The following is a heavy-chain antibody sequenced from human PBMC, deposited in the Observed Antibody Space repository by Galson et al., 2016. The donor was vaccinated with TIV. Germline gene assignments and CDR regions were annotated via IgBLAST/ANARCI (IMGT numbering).Heavy chain of an antibody. CDR2: IGGTGGST. V-gene: IGHV3-23*01. J-gene: IGHJ4*02. CDR1: GFRFNSYA. Sequence: SLRLSYAASGFRFNSYAMNWVRQAPGKGLEWVSSIGGTGGSTYYADSVKGRFTISRDSYKDTVYLQMNSLRAEDTAIYFCAKDRQWVPSSLDYWGQGILVTVSS. D-gene: IGHD5-12*01. CDR3: AKDRQWVPSSLDY.